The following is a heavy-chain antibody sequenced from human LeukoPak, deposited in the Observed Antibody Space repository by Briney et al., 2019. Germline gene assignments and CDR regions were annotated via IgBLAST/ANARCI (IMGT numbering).Heavy chain of an antibody. J-gene: IGHJ4*02. D-gene: IGHD3-10*01. CDR1: GGSINNGNHF. V-gene: IGHV4-61*02. CDR3: ARDDGSGSPSIDY. CDR2: IFTGGST. Sequence: PSQTPSLTCTVSGGSINNGNHFWTWIRQPAGKGLEWIGRIFTGGSTNYNPSLKSRVTISVDTSKNQFSLKLSSVTAADTAVYYCARDDGSGSPSIDYWGQGTLVTVSS.